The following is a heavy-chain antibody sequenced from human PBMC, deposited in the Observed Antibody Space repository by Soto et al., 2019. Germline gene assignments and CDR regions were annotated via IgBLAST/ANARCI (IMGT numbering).Heavy chain of an antibody. CDR3: ARFAVAGTISYYYGMDV. J-gene: IGHJ6*02. Sequence: PSETLSLTCTVSGGSISSSSYYWGWIRQPPGKGLEWIGSIYYSGSTYYNPSLKSRVTISVDTSKKQFSLKLSSVTAADTAVYYCARFAVAGTISYYYGMDVWGQGTTVTVSS. CDR2: IYYSGST. V-gene: IGHV4-39*01. CDR1: GGSISSSSYY. D-gene: IGHD6-19*01.